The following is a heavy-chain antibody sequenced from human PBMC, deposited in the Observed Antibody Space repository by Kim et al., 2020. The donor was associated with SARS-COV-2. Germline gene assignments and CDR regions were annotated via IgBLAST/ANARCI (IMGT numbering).Heavy chain of an antibody. Sequence: SETLSLTCTVSGGSVSSGSYYWSWIRQPPGKGLEWIGYIYYSGSTNYNPSLKSRVTISVDTSKNQFSLKLSSVTAADTAVYYCASLYYDSSGYYEGGADYWGQGTLVTVSS. D-gene: IGHD3-22*01. V-gene: IGHV4-61*01. CDR3: ASLYYDSSGYYEGGADY. CDR1: GGSVSSGSYY. CDR2: IYYSGST. J-gene: IGHJ4*02.